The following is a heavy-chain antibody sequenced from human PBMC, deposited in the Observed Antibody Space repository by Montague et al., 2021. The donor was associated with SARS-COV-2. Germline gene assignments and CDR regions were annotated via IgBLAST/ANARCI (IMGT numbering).Heavy chain of an antibody. D-gene: IGHD3-9*01. CDR1: GGSIGSYY. CDR2: IHYSGSN. CDR3: ARHPTGYPNWFDS. J-gene: IGHJ5*01. Sequence: SETLSLTCSVSGGSIGSYYWSWLRQPPGKGLEWIGHIHYSGSNTYSPSLQSRATLSMDMSTNQFSLRLTSVTAADTAVYFCARHPTGYPNWFDSWGQGTSVIVSS. V-gene: IGHV4-59*08.